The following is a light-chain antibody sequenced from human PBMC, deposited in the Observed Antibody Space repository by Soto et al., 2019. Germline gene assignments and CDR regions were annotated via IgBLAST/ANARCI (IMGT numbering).Light chain of an antibody. J-gene: IGKJ1*01. CDR2: AES. V-gene: IGKV1-6*02. CDR3: LQVFNVPRA. CDR1: QDIGTD. Sequence: AIQMTQSPSSLAGSVGDRLTITCRASQDIGTDLGWYQQKPGKAPKLLIYAESSLQSGVSSRFSGSGSGTEFTLTISSLQPDDFATYYCLQVFNVPRAFGQGTKVDIK.